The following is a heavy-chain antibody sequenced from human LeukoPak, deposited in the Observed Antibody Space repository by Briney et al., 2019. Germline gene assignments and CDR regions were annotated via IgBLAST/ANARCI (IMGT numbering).Heavy chain of an antibody. CDR1: GGTFSSYA. CDR3: ARDFSVLRTATKDY. V-gene: IGHV1-69*04. CDR2: IIPILGIA. Sequence: SVKVSCKASGGTFSSYAISWVRQAPGQGLEWMGRIIPILGIANYAQKFQGRVTITADKSTSTAYMELSSLRSEDTAVYYCARDFSVLRTATKDYWGQGTLVTVSS. D-gene: IGHD2-15*01. J-gene: IGHJ4*02.